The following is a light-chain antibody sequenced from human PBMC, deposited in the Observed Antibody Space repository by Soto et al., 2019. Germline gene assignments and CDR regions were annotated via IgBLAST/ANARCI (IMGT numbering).Light chain of an antibody. CDR1: QSISSW. Sequence: DIQTTHSPSTLSASVGDRVTITCRASQSISSWLAWYQQKPGKAPKLLIYDASSLESGVPSRFRGSGSGKEFTLTISSLQPDDFATYYCKQYNSYSWTFGQGTK. V-gene: IGKV1-5*01. CDR3: KQYNSYSWT. J-gene: IGKJ1*01. CDR2: DAS.